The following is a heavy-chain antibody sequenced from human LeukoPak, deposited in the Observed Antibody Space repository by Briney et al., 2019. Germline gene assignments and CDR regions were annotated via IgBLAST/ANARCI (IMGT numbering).Heavy chain of an antibody. CDR1: GYTFTGYY. D-gene: IGHD5-12*01. CDR2: MNPNSGST. V-gene: IGHV1-8*03. Sequence: ASVKVSCKASGYTFTGYYMHWVRQAPGHGLEWMGWMNPNSGSTGYAQKFQGRVTITRNTSISTAYMELSGLRSEDTAVYYCARGRSTGYPYYFEYWGQGTLVTVSS. J-gene: IGHJ4*02. CDR3: ARGRSTGYPYYFEY.